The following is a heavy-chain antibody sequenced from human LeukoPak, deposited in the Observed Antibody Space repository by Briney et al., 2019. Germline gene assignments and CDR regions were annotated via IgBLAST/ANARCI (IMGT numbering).Heavy chain of an antibody. J-gene: IGHJ4*02. CDR2: ISAYDGNT. V-gene: IGHV1-18*04. Sequence: ASVKVSWKASGYTFTSYGISWVRQAPGKGLEWMGWISAYDGNTNYAQKFQGRVTMTADTCTSTAYMELRSLRSDDTAVYYCAREGCSGGSCYWANFDYWGQGTLVTVSS. CDR1: GYTFTSYG. D-gene: IGHD2-15*01. CDR3: AREGCSGGSCYWANFDY.